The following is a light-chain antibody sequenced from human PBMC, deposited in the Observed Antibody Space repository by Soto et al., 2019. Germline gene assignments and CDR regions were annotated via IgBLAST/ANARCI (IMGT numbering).Light chain of an antibody. V-gene: IGLV1-44*01. Sequence: QSVLTQPPSASGTPGQRVTISCSGSSSNIGSNTVNWYQQLPGTAPKLLIYSTNQRPSGVPDRFSGSKSGTSASLAISGLQSEDEADYYCAAWDDSLNGDNYVFGTGTKVTVL. CDR2: STN. CDR3: AAWDDSLNGDNYV. CDR1: SSNIGSNT. J-gene: IGLJ1*01.